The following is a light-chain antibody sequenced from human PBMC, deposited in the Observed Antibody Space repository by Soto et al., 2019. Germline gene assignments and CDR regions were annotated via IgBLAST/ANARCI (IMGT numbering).Light chain of an antibody. Sequence: IQLTQSPSSLSASVGDRVTITCRASQDISSSLVWYQQNPGKAPNLLIYAASTLQSGVPSRFSGAGSGTDFTLTISSLQPEDFATYFCQQVSTHPPYTFGQGTKLDLK. V-gene: IGKV1-9*01. CDR2: AAS. CDR1: QDISSS. CDR3: QQVSTHPPYT. J-gene: IGKJ2*01.